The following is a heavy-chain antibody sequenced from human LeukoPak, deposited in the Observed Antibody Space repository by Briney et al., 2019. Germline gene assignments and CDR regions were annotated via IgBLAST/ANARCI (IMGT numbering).Heavy chain of an antibody. J-gene: IGHJ4*02. CDR1: GGSISSGGYS. Sequence: PSETLSLTCAVSGGSISSGGYSWSWIRQPPGKGLEWIGYIYHSGSTYYNPSLKSRVTISVDRSKNQFSLKLSSVTAADTAVYYCARMVGDGYPLGLFDYWGQGTLVTVSS. CDR2: IYHSGST. V-gene: IGHV4-30-2*01. CDR3: ARMVGDGYPLGLFDY. D-gene: IGHD5-24*01.